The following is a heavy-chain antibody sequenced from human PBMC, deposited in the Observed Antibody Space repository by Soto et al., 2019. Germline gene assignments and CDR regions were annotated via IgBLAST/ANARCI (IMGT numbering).Heavy chain of an antibody. CDR2: IGGSGVIT. CDR3: AKDPNGDYVGAFDS. D-gene: IGHD4-17*01. CDR1: GFSFSSFA. Sequence: EEQLLESGGGLVQPGGSLRLSCRASGFSFSSFAMTWVRQAPGKGLEWVSSIGGSGVITYYADSVKGRFTISRDNSRNTLFLHMNSLRADDTAVYHCAKDPNGDYVGAFDSWGQGTLVTVSS. J-gene: IGHJ4*02. V-gene: IGHV3-23*01.